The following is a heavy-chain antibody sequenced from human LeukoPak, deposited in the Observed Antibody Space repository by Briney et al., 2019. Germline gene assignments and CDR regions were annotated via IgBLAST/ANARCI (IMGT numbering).Heavy chain of an antibody. D-gene: IGHD3-3*01. CDR1: GYTFTGYH. Sequence: ASVKVSCKASGYTFTGYHMHWVRQAPGQGLEWMGWINPNSGGTNYAQKFQGRVTMTRDTSISTAYMELSRLRSDDTAVYYCARVEAHYDFWSGYLGYYGMDVWGQGTTVTVSS. J-gene: IGHJ6*02. CDR3: ARVEAHYDFWSGYLGYYGMDV. CDR2: INPNSGGT. V-gene: IGHV1-2*02.